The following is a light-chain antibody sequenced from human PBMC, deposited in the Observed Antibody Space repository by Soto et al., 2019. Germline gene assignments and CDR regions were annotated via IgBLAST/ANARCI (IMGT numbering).Light chain of an antibody. CDR3: LSFDSSLSVV. J-gene: IGLJ2*01. CDR1: SSNIGAGYD. V-gene: IGLV1-40*01. CDR2: GNT. Sequence: QLVLTQPPSVSGAPGQRVTISCTGSSSNIGAGYDVHWYQQLPGRAPKLLIYGNTNRPSGVPDRFSGSKSGTSASPAITGLQAEDEADYYCLSFDSSLSVVFGGGTKLTVL.